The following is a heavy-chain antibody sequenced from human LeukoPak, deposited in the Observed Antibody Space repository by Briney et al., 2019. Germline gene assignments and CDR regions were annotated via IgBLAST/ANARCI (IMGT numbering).Heavy chain of an antibody. CDR1: GGSFSGYY. V-gene: IGHV4-34*09. J-gene: IGHJ5*02. D-gene: IGHD1-26*01. CDR2: INHSGST. Sequence: PSETLSLTCAVYGGSFSGYYWSWIRQPPGKGLEWIGEINHSGSTNYNPSLKSRVTISVDTSKNQFSLKLSSVTAADTAVYYCARCGSYNWFDPWGQGTLVTVSS. CDR3: ARCGSYNWFDP.